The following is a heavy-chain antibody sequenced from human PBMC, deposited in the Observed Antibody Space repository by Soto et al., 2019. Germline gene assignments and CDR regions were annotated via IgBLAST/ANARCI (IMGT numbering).Heavy chain of an antibody. CDR2: VSHDGRNT. Sequence: VQLVESGGGVVQPGRSLRLSCAASGFTFSDYAMHWVRQAPGKGLEWVAVVSHDGRNTHYADSVKGRFTIPRDSSKNTVSMEMTSLRAEDTAGYYCAKGGRQWLVTSDFNYWGQGALVTVSS. CDR1: GFTFSDYA. J-gene: IGHJ4*02. CDR3: AKGGRQWLVTSDFNY. D-gene: IGHD6-19*01. V-gene: IGHV3-30*18.